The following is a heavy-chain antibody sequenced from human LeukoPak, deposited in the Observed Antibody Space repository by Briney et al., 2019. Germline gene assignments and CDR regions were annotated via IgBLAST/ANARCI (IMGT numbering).Heavy chain of an antibody. CDR2: MFYSGTS. J-gene: IGHJ4*02. Sequence: SETLSLTCTVSGGSISSSLHFWGWIRQPPGKGLEWVGSMFYSGTSYYNPSLKSRVSISLDTSKNQFSLNLRSVTAADTAVYYCARGTYSNIVIFDYWGQGTLVTVSS. CDR3: ARGTYSNIVIFDY. CDR1: GGSISSSLHF. V-gene: IGHV4-39*07. D-gene: IGHD6-13*01.